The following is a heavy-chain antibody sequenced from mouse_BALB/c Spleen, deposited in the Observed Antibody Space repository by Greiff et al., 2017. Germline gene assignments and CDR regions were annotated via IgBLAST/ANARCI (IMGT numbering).Heavy chain of an antibody. D-gene: IGHD1-1*01. CDR2: ISSGGST. V-gene: IGHV5-6-5*01. CDR1: GFTFSSYA. J-gene: IGHJ4*01. Sequence: DVMLVESGGGLVKPGGSLKLSCAASGFTFSSYAMSWVRQTPEKRLEWVASISSGGSTYYPDSVKGRFTISRDNARNILYLQMSSLRSEDTAMYYCARGESLTTEFSYYYAMDYWGQGTSVTVSS. CDR3: ARGESLTTEFSYYYAMDY.